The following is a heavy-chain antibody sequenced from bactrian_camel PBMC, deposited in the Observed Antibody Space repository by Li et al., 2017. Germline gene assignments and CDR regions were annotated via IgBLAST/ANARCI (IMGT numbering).Heavy chain of an antibody. Sequence: HVQLVESGGGSVQAGGSLRLSCVVSGYIIDSDIYCMGWFRQAPGKGLEWVSSIYGDDVSTYYADSVKGRFTISRDNAKNTVYLQMNSLKPEDTAVHYCVRDALWLARYYSTNDWAYWGQGTQVTVS. D-gene: IGHD4*01. J-gene: IGHJ4*01. CDR1: GYIIDSDIYC. V-gene: IGHV3S6*01. CDR3: VRDALWLARYYSTNDWAY. CDR2: IYGDDVST.